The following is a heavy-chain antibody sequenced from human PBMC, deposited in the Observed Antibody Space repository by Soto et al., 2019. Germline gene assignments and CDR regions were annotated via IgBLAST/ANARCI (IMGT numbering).Heavy chain of an antibody. V-gene: IGHV3-30-3*01. CDR3: ARGGYYDYVWGSYPPEYYYYGMDV. CDR2: ISYDGSNK. D-gene: IGHD3-16*02. Sequence: QVQLVESGGGVVQPGRSLRLSCAASGFTFSSYAMHWVRQAPGKGLEWVAVISYDGSNKYYADSVKGRFTISRDNSKNTLYLQMNSLRAEDTAVYYCARGGYYDYVWGSYPPEYYYYGMDVWGQGTTVTDSS. CDR1: GFTFSSYA. J-gene: IGHJ6*02.